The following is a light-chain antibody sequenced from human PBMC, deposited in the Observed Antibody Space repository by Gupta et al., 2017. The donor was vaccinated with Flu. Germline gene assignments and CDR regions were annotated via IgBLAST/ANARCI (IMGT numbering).Light chain of an antibody. CDR1: SSNIGSNY. CDR3: AAWDDSLSGPHVV. J-gene: IGLJ2*01. Sequence: QSVLTQPPSASGTPGQRVTISCSGSSSNIGSNYVYWYQQLQGTAPKLLIYRNNQRPSGVPDRFSGSKSGTSASLAISGIRSEDEADYYCAAWDDSLSGPHVVFGGGTKLTVL. V-gene: IGLV1-47*01. CDR2: RNN.